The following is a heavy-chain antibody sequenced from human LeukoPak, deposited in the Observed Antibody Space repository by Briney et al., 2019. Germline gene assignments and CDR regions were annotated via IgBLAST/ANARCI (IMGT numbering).Heavy chain of an antibody. CDR1: GGSSSSYY. J-gene: IGHJ4*02. V-gene: IGHV4-34*01. Sequence: SETLSLTCAVYGGSSSSYYWSWIRQSPGRGLEWIGEINHSGSTYYNPSLKSRVTISEDTSKNQFSLKLSSVTAADAAVYYCARGVRIADYWGQGTLVTVSS. CDR2: INHSGST. CDR3: ARGVRIADY. D-gene: IGHD6-13*01.